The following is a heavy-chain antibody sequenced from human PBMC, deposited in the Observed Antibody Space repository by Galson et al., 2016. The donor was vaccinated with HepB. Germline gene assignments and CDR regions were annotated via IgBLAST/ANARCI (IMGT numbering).Heavy chain of an antibody. CDR2: IYPDDSDP. Sequence: QSGAEVKKPGESLRISCEGSGYSFINHWIVWVRQMPGKGLEWMGIIYPDDSDPRYSPSFKGQVTISADKSIGTAYLQWSSLKASDTAMYYCARGHSGSSLPYFEYWGQGTLVTVSS. V-gene: IGHV5-51*01. CDR3: ARGHSGSSLPYFEY. J-gene: IGHJ4*02. CDR1: GYSFINHW. D-gene: IGHD1-26*01.